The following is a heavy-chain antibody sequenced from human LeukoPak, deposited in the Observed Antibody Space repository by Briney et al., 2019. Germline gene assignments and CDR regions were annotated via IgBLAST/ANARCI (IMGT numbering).Heavy chain of an antibody. D-gene: IGHD2-21*02. V-gene: IGHV4-59*12. CDR3: ARGASQVCGGDCYSDDAFDI. J-gene: IGHJ3*02. Sequence: SETLSLTCSVSGNSIGSYYWSWIRQRPGKALEWIAYIYYNGSATYNPSLKSGFTISVDLSTNQFSLRLTSVTAADTAMYYCARGASQVCGGDCYSDDAFDIWGQGTMVTVSS. CDR1: GNSIGSYY. CDR2: IYYNGSA.